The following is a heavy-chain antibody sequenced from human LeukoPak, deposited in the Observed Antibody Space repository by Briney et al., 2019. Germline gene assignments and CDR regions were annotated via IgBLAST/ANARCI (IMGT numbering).Heavy chain of an antibody. J-gene: IGHJ4*02. CDR2: IYYSGST. D-gene: IGHD2-8*01. CDR3: ARLGNCTNGVCYIGPVGY. Sequence: SETLSLTCTVSGGSISSSSYYWGWIRQPPGKGLEWIGSIYYSGSTYYNPSLKSRFTISVDTSKNQFSLKLSSVTAADTAVYYCARLGNCTNGVCYIGPVGYWGQGTLVTVSS. V-gene: IGHV4-39*01. CDR1: GGSISSSSYY.